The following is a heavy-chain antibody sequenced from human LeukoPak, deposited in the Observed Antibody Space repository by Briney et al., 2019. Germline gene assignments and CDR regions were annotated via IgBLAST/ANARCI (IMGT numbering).Heavy chain of an antibody. D-gene: IGHD2-2*01. Sequence: PSDTLSLTCVVSGYSISSGYQWAWIRQPPGKGLEWIGSIYHTGSAHYNPSLKSRVTISVDTSNNQFSLKLASVTAADTAVYFCARDPRWLTPDCTSTSCYENYFDPWGQGTLVTVSS. CDR2: IYHTGSA. V-gene: IGHV4-38-2*02. CDR1: GYSISSGYQ. J-gene: IGHJ5*02. CDR3: ARDPRWLTPDCTSTSCYENYFDP.